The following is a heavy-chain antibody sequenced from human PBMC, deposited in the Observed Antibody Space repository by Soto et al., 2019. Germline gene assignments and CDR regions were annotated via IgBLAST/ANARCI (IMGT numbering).Heavy chain of an antibody. D-gene: IGHD2-2*01. V-gene: IGHV1-18*01. CDR1: GYTFTNYG. CDR2: ISAYNGDT. Sequence: QVQLVQSAAEVKKPGASVKVSCKASGYTFTNYGISWVRQAPGQGLEWLGWISAYNGDTNYAQKLRDRVTMTTDTSTSTAYMELRSLTSDDSAVYYCARDPCISDSCYAGLDYWGQGTLVTVSS. J-gene: IGHJ4*02. CDR3: ARDPCISDSCYAGLDY.